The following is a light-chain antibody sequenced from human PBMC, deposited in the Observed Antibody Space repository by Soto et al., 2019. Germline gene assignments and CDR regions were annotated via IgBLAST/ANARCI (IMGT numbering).Light chain of an antibody. CDR3: QQSYSTPIT. J-gene: IGKJ5*01. CDR1: QSIGSD. CDR2: AAS. Sequence: IQMTQSPSSLSASVGDRLTITCRASQSIGSDLNWYHQKAGKAPKLLIYAASSLQSGVPSRFSGSGSGTDFTLTISSLQPEDFATYYCQQSYSTPITFGQGTRLEIK. V-gene: IGKV1-39*01.